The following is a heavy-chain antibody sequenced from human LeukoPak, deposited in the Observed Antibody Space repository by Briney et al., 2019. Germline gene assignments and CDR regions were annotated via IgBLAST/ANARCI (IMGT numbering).Heavy chain of an antibody. D-gene: IGHD3-10*01. V-gene: IGHV1-18*01. CDR3: ASYNTLLRGVTTSDY. Sequence: ASVKVSCKASGYSFSNYGISWVRQAPGQGLEWMGRMGRISAHNGDVNYAPKFQGRVTMTTDTSTTTAYMELRSLRFDDTAVYYCASYNTLLRGVTTSDYWGQGTLVTVSS. CDR2: MGRISAHNGDV. J-gene: IGHJ4*02. CDR1: GYSFSNYG.